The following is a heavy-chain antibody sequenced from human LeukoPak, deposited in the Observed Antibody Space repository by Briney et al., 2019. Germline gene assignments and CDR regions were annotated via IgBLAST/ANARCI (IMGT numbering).Heavy chain of an antibody. D-gene: IGHD5-18*01. CDR1: GGSISSGSYY. CDR2: IYTSGST. J-gene: IGHJ4*02. CDR3: ARGSYSYGYRTYYFDY. Sequence: SQTLSLTCTVSGGSISSGSYYWSWIRQPAGKGLEWIGRIYTSGSTNYNPSLKSRVTISVDTSKNQFSLKLSSVTAADTAVYYCARGSYSYGYRTYYFDYWGQGTLVTVSS. V-gene: IGHV4-61*02.